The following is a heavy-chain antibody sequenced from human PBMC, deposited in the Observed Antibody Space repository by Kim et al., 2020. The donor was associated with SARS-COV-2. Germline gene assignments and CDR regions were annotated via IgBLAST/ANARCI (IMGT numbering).Heavy chain of an antibody. V-gene: IGHV3-23*01. CDR1: GFTFSSYA. D-gene: IGHD5-18*01. CDR2: ISGSGGST. CDR3: AKDGGTAMVTDYYYGMDV. Sequence: GGSLRLSCAASGFTFSSYAMSWVRQAPGKGLEWVSAISGSGGSTYYADSVKGRFTISRDNSKNTLYLQMNSLRAEDTAVYYCAKDGGTAMVTDYYYGMDVWGQGTTVTVSS. J-gene: IGHJ6*02.